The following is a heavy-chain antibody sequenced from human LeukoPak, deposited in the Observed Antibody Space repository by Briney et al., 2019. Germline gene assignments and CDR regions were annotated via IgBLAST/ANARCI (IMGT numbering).Heavy chain of an antibody. CDR1: GFTFSTYA. V-gene: IGHV3-23*01. CDR2: ISGGGGST. CDR3: AKDTGWFFDS. D-gene: IGHD6-19*01. J-gene: IGHJ4*02. Sequence: GGSLRLSCAASGFTFSTYAMSWVRQAPGKGLEWVSAISGGGGSTYYADSVKGRFTISRDNSKNTLFLQMNGLRAEDTAVYYCAKDTGWFFDSWGQGTLVTVSS.